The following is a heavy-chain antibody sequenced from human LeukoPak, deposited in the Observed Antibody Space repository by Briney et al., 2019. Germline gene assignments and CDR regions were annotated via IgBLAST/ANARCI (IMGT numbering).Heavy chain of an antibody. D-gene: IGHD3-10*01. CDR2: INHSGSA. Sequence: PSETLSLTCTVSGGSISSYYCSWIRQPPGKGLEWIGEINHSGSANYNPSLKSRVTILLDMSKNQFSLNLSSVTAADTAVYYCARRPRGVIIKTWFDFWGQGTLVTVSS. J-gene: IGHJ5*01. CDR1: GGSISSYY. CDR3: ARRPRGVIIKTWFDF. V-gene: IGHV4-34*01.